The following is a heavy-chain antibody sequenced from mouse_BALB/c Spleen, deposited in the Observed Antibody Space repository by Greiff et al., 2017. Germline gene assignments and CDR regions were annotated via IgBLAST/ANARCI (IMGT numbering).Heavy chain of an antibody. V-gene: IGHV5-9-4*01. CDR2: ISSGGSYT. CDR3: AREGQLGRGYYFDY. D-gene: IGHD4-1*02. CDR1: GFTFSSYA. Sequence: EVQLVESGGGLVKPGGSLKLSCAASGFTFSSYAMSWVRQSPEKRLEWVAEISSGGSYTYYPDTVTGRFTISRDNAKNTLYLEMSSLRSEDTAMYYCAREGQLGRGYYFDYWGQGTTLTVSS. J-gene: IGHJ2*01.